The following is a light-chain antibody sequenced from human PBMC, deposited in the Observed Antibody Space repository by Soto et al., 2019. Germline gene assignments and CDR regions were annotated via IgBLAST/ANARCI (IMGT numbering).Light chain of an antibody. V-gene: IGKV1-5*01. CDR1: QRIGTN. Sequence: QITQSPSSLSASIGDRVTLTCRASQRIGTNLNWYQQRPGKAPKLLIYAVSSLQSGVPSRFSGSGSGTEFTLTISSLQPDDFATYYCQHYNSYSEAFGQGTKVDI. CDR3: QHYNSYSEA. J-gene: IGKJ1*01. CDR2: AVS.